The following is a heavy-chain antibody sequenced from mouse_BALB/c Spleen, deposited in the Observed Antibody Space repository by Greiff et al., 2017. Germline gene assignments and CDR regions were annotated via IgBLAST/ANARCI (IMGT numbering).Heavy chain of an antibody. CDR1: GYSITSDYA. V-gene: IGHV3-2*02. Sequence: EVKLVESGPGLVKPSQSLSLTCTVTGYSITSDYAWNWIRQFPGNKLEWMGYISYSGSTSYNPSLKSRISITRDTSKNQFFLQLNSVTTEDTATYYCARKGARATEFAYWGQGTLVTVSA. CDR3: ARKGARATEFAY. D-gene: IGHD3-1*01. CDR2: ISYSGST. J-gene: IGHJ3*01.